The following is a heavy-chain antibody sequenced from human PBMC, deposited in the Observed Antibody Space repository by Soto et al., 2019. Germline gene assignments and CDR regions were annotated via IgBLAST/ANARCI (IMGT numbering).Heavy chain of an antibody. Sequence: PSETLSLTCTVSGGSMNTFYWSWVRQSPGKGLEWIGYIYFRGTTHYHPSPQSRVSISIDTSQNQFSLKLNSMTTADTAVYYCARSSGYATPLDQWGQGTMVTVYS. CDR1: GGSMNTFY. V-gene: IGHV4-59*01. CDR3: ARSSGYATPLDQ. D-gene: IGHD3-22*01. CDR2: IYFRGTT. J-gene: IGHJ4*02.